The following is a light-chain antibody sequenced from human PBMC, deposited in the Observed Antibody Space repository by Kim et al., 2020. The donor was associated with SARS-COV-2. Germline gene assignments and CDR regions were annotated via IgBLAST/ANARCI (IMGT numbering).Light chain of an antibody. Sequence: TLSASAGDTVTITCRASQSITSGLAWYQQKPGKAPKLLIYNVFNLDSGVPSRFSGSGSGTQFTLTISSLQPDDFATYYCQQHNGYFGGGTKVDIK. CDR3: QQHNGY. V-gene: IGKV1-5*03. CDR2: NVF. CDR1: QSITSG. J-gene: IGKJ4*01.